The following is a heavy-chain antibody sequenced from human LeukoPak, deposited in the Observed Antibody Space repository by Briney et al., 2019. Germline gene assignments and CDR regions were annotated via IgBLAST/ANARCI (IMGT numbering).Heavy chain of an antibody. V-gene: IGHV3-15*01. CDR3: TTDHAGWYYDSSGYSPRNFDY. D-gene: IGHD3-22*01. CDR1: GFTFSNAW. Sequence: GGSLRLSCAASGFTFSNAWMSWVRQAPGKGLEWVGRIKSKTDGGTTDYAAPVKGRFTISRDDSKNTLYLQMNSLKTEDTAVYYCTTDHAGWYYDSSGYSPRNFDYWGQGTLVTVSS. CDR2: IKSKTDGGTT. J-gene: IGHJ4*02.